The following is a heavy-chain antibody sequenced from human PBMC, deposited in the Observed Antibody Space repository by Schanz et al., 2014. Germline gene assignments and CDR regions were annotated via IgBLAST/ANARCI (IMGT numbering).Heavy chain of an antibody. CDR3: AKAGSGWSTAGYYY. D-gene: IGHD6-19*01. Sequence: QVQVVESGGGVVQPGRSLRLSCVASGFTFNNYGMHWVRQAPGKGLGWVANIGYDGSEKYYVDSVKGRFTISRDNSKDTLYLQMSGLTPEDTAVYYCAKAGSGWSTAGYYYWGQGTLVAVSS. CDR1: GFTFNNYG. J-gene: IGHJ4*02. V-gene: IGHV3-33*06. CDR2: IGYDGSEK.